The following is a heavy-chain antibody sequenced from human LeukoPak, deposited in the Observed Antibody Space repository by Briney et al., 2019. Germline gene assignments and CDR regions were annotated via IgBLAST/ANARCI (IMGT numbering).Heavy chain of an antibody. CDR3: ARLDYYDSSGYGKGFDP. V-gene: IGHV1-69*04. CDR1: GGTFSSYA. CDR2: IIPIFGIA. J-gene: IGHJ5*02. D-gene: IGHD3-22*01. Sequence: SVKVSCKASGGTFSSYAISWVRQAPGQGLEWMGRIIPIFGIANYAQKFQGRVTITADKSTSTAYMELSSLRSEDAAVYYCARLDYYDSSGYGKGFDPWGQGTLVTVSS.